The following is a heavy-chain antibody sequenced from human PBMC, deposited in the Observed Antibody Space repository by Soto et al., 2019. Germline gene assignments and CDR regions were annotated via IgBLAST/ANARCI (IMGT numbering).Heavy chain of an antibody. CDR2: INAGNGHT. CDR1: GYTFVMYA. J-gene: IGHJ4*01. D-gene: IGHD3-10*01. V-gene: IGHV1-3*01. CDR3: ARAGWFGEGYFDF. Sequence: VASVKVSCKASGYTFVMYAMHWVRQAPGQRLEWMGWINAGNGHTRYSQKFQGRVTITRDTSARTVYMEMSSLRSEDTAAYFCARAGWFGEGYFDFWG.